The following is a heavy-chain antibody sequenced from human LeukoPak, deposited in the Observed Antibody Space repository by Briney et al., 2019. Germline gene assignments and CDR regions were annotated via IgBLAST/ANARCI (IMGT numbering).Heavy chain of an antibody. CDR2: IYYSGST. J-gene: IGHJ5*02. CDR1: GGSISSYY. CDR3: ARDAEIAAAGSPPTGFDP. D-gene: IGHD6-13*01. Sequence: PSETLSLTSTVSGGSISSYYWSWIRQPPGKGLEWIGYIYYSGSTNYNPSLKSRVTISVDTSKNQFSLKLSSVTAADTAVYYCARDAEIAAAGSPPTGFDPWGQGTLVTVSS. V-gene: IGHV4-59*01.